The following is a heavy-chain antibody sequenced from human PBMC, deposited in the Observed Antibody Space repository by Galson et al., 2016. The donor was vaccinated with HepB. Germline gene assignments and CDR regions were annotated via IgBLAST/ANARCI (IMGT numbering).Heavy chain of an antibody. CDR1: GGSVSTSTYY. Sequence: SETLSLTCSVSGGSVSTSTYYWGWIRQAPGKGLEWIGNIYYTGATSHNPSLRSRLTISVDTSKTQLSLTLTSVTAADTAVYYCARRMVVVITNAFDIWGQGAEVIVSS. D-gene: IGHD3-22*01. CDR2: IYYTGAT. CDR3: ARRMVVVITNAFDI. J-gene: IGHJ3*02. V-gene: IGHV4-39*01.